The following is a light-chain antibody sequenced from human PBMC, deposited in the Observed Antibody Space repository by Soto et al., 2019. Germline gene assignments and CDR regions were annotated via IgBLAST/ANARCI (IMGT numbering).Light chain of an antibody. CDR1: QSINSW. Sequence: DIQMTQSPSTLSTSVGDRVTITCRASQSINSWLAWYQQKPGKAPKLLIYDVSSLQSGVPSRFSGSGSGTEFTLTISSLQPDDFATYYCQHYNRFPQTFGQGTKVEIK. J-gene: IGKJ1*01. CDR3: QHYNRFPQT. V-gene: IGKV1-5*01. CDR2: DVS.